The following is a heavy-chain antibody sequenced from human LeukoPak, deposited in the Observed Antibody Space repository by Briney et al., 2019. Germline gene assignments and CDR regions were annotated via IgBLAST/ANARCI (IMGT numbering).Heavy chain of an antibody. CDR2: IKQGGSEK. V-gene: IGHV3-7*01. J-gene: IGHJ3*02. D-gene: IGHD3-10*01. CDR3: TRDRALNIRAYDI. Sequence: GGSLRLSCAASGFTFSYYWMSWVRQAPGKGLEWVANIKQGGSEKYSVDSVKGRFTISRDNAKNSLYLQMNSLRAEDTAMYFCTRDRALNIRAYDIWGQGTLVTVSS. CDR1: GFTFSYYW.